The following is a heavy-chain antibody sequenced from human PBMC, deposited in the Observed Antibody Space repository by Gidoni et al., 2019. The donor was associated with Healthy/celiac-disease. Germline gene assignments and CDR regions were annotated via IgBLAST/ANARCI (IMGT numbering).Heavy chain of an antibody. Sequence: QLQLQASGPGLVKPSETLSLTCTVSGCSISSSSYYWGWIRQPPGKGLEWIGSIYYSGSTYYNPSLKSRVTISVDTSKNQFSLKLSSVTAGDTAVYYGARVKDEEGWYFDLWGRGTLVTVSS. CDR3: ARVKDEEGWYFDL. CDR2: IYYSGST. V-gene: IGHV4-39*07. J-gene: IGHJ2*01. CDR1: GCSISSSSYY.